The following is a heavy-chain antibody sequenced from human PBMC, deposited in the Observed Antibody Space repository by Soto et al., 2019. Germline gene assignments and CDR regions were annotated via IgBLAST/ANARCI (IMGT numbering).Heavy chain of an antibody. CDR1: GYTFTGYY. V-gene: IGHV1-2*02. Sequence: ASVKVSCKASGYTFTGYYMHWVRQAPGQGLEWMGWINPNSGGTNYAQKFQGRVTMTRDTSISTAYMGLSRLRSDDTAVYYCARDKIVEWVDTASYGMDVWGQGTTVTVSS. J-gene: IGHJ6*02. CDR3: ARDKIVEWVDTASYGMDV. CDR2: INPNSGGT. D-gene: IGHD5-18*01.